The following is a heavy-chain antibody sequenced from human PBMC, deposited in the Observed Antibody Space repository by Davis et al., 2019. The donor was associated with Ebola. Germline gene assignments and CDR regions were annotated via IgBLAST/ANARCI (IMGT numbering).Heavy chain of an antibody. CDR3: ARDYAPYSSSWYGGYGMDV. J-gene: IGHJ6*02. V-gene: IGHV1-2*04. D-gene: IGHD6-13*01. Sequence: SVKVSCKASGYTFTGYYMHWVRQAPGQGLEWMGWINPNSGGTNYAQKFQGWVTMTRDTSISTAYMELSRLRSDDTAVYYCARDYAPYSSSWYGGYGMDVWGQGTTVTVSS. CDR1: GYTFTGYY. CDR2: INPNSGGT.